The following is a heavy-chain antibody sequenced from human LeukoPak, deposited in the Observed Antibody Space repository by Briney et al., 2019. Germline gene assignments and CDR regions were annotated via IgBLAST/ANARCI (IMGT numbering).Heavy chain of an antibody. J-gene: IGHJ4*02. CDR3: AKDTKWELNAYYIDY. CDR1: GFAVSDNY. D-gene: IGHD1-26*01. CDR2: FYSGGNT. Sequence: PGGSLTLSCVVSGFAVSDNYMSWVRQAPGKGLEWVSTFYSGGNTHSADSVKDRFTISRDKSKNTLSLQMNNLRVDDTAVYYCAKDTKWELNAYYIDYWGQGTLVTVSS. V-gene: IGHV3-66*02.